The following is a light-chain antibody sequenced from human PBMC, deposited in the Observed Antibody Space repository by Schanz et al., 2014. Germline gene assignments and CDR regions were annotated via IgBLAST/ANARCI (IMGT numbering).Light chain of an antibody. CDR2: DVS. J-gene: IGLJ3*02. Sequence: QSALTQPPSASGSPGQSVTISCTGTSSDVGGYNYVSWYQQHPGKAPKLMIYDVSNRPSGVSNRFSGSKSGNTASLTISGLQAEDEADYSCSSYAGSNTVVFGGGTKLTVL. CDR1: SSDVGGYNY. V-gene: IGLV2-8*01. CDR3: SSYAGSNTVV.